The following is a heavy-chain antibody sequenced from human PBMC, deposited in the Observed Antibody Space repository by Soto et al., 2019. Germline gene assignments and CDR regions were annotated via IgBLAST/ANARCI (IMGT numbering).Heavy chain of an antibody. CDR3: AKDRSQITMVRGVIITPCFDY. V-gene: IGHV3-23*01. Sequence: EVQLLESGGGLVQPGGSLRLSCAASGFTFSSYAMSWVRQAPGKGLEWVSAISGSGGSTYYADSVKGRFTISRDNYKNTLYLQMNSLRAEDTAVYYCAKDRSQITMVRGVIITPCFDYWGQGTLVTVSS. J-gene: IGHJ4*02. CDR1: GFTFSSYA. D-gene: IGHD3-10*01. CDR2: ISGSGGST.